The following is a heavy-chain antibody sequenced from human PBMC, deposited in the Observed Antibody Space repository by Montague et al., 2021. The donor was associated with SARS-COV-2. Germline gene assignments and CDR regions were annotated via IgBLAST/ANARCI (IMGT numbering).Heavy chain of an antibody. CDR2: IYYSGST. V-gene: IGHV4-39*07. D-gene: IGHD5-24*01. CDR1: GGSIRSSSYY. J-gene: IGHJ4*02. CDR3: ARGDVEMATTKSGGPFYHFDY. Sequence: SETLSLTCTVSGGSIRSSSYYWGWIRQPPGKGLEWIGSIYYSGSTYYNPSLKSRVTVSVDTSKNQFSLKLSSVTAADTAVYYCARGDVEMATTKSGGPFYHFDYWGQGTLVTVSS.